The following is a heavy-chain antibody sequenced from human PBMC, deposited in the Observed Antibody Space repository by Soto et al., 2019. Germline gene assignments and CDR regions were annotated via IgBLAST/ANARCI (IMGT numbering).Heavy chain of an antibody. Sequence: PSETLSLTCTASGGSISTHYWNWIRQPPGKGLEWIGYIYHSGSTNYNPSLKSRVTISEDTSKNQFSLKLSSVTAADTAVYYCARRLAGSYGQIDYWGQGTLVTVSS. V-gene: IGHV4-59*08. CDR3: ARRLAGSYGQIDY. D-gene: IGHD3-10*01. J-gene: IGHJ4*02. CDR1: GGSISTHY. CDR2: IYHSGST.